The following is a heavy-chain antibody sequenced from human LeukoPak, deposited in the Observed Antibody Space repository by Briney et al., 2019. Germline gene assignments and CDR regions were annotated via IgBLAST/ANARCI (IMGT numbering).Heavy chain of an antibody. Sequence: SETLSLTCAVYGGSFSGYYWTWIRQPPGKGLEWIGEINHSGSTTYKPSLKSRVTISVDTSKNHFSLRLTSVTAADTAVYYCARRDIAFNAFDTWSQGTMVTVSS. V-gene: IGHV4-34*01. CDR3: ARRDIAFNAFDT. D-gene: IGHD2-21*01. CDR2: INHSGST. CDR1: GGSFSGYY. J-gene: IGHJ3*02.